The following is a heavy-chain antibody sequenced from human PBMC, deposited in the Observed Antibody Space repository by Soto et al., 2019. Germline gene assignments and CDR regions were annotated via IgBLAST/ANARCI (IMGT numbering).Heavy chain of an antibody. Sequence: QVQLQQWGAGLLKPSETLSLTCAVYGGSFSGYYWSWIRQPPGKGLEWIGEINHSGSTNYNPSLKSRVTKAVETSKSQFSLKLSAVTAADTAVYYCARGPHRYSSSPITGYRIWGQGTMVTVSS. CDR3: ARGPHRYSSSPITGYRI. CDR1: GGSFSGYY. J-gene: IGHJ3*02. CDR2: INHSGST. D-gene: IGHD6-6*01. V-gene: IGHV4-34*01.